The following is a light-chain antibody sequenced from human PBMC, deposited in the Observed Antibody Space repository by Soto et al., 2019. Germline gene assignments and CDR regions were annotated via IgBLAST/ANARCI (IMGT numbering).Light chain of an antibody. J-gene: IGKJ1*01. CDR2: GAS. CDR1: QSSRTY. CDR3: QQSCNTAGT. Sequence: QFTPKPPYRAASGGGGVPITCRAIQSSRTYLEWFQQKPGKAPKLLIYGASTLQSGVPSRFSGSGAGTEFTRTISSRQPEDFETSYCQQSCNTAGTFGQGTKVDIK. V-gene: IGKV1-39*01.